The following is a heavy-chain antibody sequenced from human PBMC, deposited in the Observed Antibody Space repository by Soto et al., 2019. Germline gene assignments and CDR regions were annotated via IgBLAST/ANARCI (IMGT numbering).Heavy chain of an antibody. J-gene: IGHJ3*02. CDR2: INAGNGNT. Sequence: ASVKVSCKASGYTFTSYAMHWVRRAPGQRVEWMGWINAGNGNTKYSQKFQGRVTITRDTSASTAYMELSSLRSEDTAVYYCARDYPRGLRPEFYAFDIWGQGTMVTVSS. CDR1: GYTFTSYA. D-gene: IGHD5-12*01. V-gene: IGHV1-3*01. CDR3: ARDYPRGLRPEFYAFDI.